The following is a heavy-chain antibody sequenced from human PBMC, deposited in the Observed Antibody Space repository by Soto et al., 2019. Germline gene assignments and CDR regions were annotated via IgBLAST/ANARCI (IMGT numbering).Heavy chain of an antibody. J-gene: IGHJ5*02. V-gene: IGHV1-69*06. D-gene: IGHD6-19*01. Sequence: ASVKVSCKASGGTFSSYAISWVRQAPGQGLEWMGGIIPIFGTANYAQKFQGRVTITADKSTSTAYMELSSLRSEDTAVYYCARVFTAVALRFDPWGQGTLVTVSS. CDR2: IIPIFGTA. CDR3: ARVFTAVALRFDP. CDR1: GGTFSSYA.